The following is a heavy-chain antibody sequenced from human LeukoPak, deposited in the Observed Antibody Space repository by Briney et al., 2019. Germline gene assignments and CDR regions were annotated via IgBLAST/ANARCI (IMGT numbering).Heavy chain of an antibody. CDR2: IYHSGAT. J-gene: IGHJ3*02. V-gene: IGHV4-38-2*02. Sequence: PSETLSLTCAVSDYSISSGYYWGWIRQPPGRGLEWIGGIYHSGATYYNPSLVSRFTISVDMSKNQFFLKVRSLTAADTAVYYCAREGGSGSYLGPLSAFDIWGQGTMVTVSS. CDR3: AREGGSGSYLGPLSAFDI. D-gene: IGHD1-26*01. CDR1: DYSISSGYY.